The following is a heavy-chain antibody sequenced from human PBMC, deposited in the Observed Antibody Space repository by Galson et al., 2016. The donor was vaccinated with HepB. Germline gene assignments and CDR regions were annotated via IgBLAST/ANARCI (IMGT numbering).Heavy chain of an antibody. V-gene: IGHV1-18*01. CDR1: GYTFTTYG. CDR2: ISAYNGHT. CDR3: ARDSALELVVEPAAFTPFDY. D-gene: IGHD2-2*01. Sequence: SVKVSCKASGYTFTTYGFSWVRQAPGQGLEWMRWISAYNGHTYYSQKFQGRVSMTTDTSTNTAYVEMTSLRSDDTAVYFCARDSALELVVEPAAFTPFDYWGQGTLVFVSS. J-gene: IGHJ4*02.